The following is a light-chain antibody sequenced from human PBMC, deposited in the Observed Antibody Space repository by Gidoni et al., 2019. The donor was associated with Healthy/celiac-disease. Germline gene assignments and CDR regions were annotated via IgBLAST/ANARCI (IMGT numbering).Light chain of an antibody. CDR2: DAS. Sequence: ASQSVSSILAWYQQKPGQAPRLLIYDASNRATGIPARFSGSGSGTDFTLTISSLEPEDFAVYYCQQRSNWPPITFGQGTRLEIK. CDR1: QSVSSI. J-gene: IGKJ5*01. CDR3: QQRSNWPPIT. V-gene: IGKV3-11*01.